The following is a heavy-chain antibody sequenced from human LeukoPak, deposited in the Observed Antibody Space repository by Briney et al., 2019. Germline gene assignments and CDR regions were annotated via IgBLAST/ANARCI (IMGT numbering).Heavy chain of an antibody. CDR1: GFTFSSYA. V-gene: IGHV3-23*01. CDR3: AKTDRSTTVVSPFDY. CDR2: ISGSGGST. J-gene: IGHJ4*02. D-gene: IGHD4-23*01. Sequence: PGGSLRLSCAASGFTFSSYAMSWVRQAPGKGLEWVSAISGSGGSTYYADSVKGRFTISRDNSKNTLYPQMNSLRAEDTAVYYCAKTDRSTTVVSPFDYWGQGTLVTVSS.